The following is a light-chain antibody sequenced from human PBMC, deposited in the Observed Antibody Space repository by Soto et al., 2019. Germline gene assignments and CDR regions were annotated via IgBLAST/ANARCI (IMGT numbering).Light chain of an antibody. CDR3: SSYTSGSTL. Sequence: QSVLTQPASVSGSPGQSITISCTGTSSDVGGYNFVSWYQQHPGKAPKLMIYEVSNRPSGTSNRFSGSKSGNTASLTISGLQAEDEADYYCSSYTSGSTLFGGGTKLTVL. CDR2: EVS. J-gene: IGLJ2*01. CDR1: SSDVGGYNF. V-gene: IGLV2-14*01.